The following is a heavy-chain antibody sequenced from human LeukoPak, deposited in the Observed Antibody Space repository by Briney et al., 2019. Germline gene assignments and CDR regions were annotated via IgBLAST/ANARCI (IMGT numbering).Heavy chain of an antibody. CDR3: ARDHSSGWYVQGNWFDP. D-gene: IGHD6-19*01. V-gene: IGHV1-18*04. Sequence: ASVKVSCKASGYTFTGYYMHWVRQAPGQGLEWMGWINPNSGNTNYAQKLQGRVTMTTDTSTSTAYMELRSLRSDDTAVYYCARDHSSGWYVQGNWFDPWGQGTLVTVSS. CDR1: GYTFTGYY. J-gene: IGHJ5*02. CDR2: INPNSGNT.